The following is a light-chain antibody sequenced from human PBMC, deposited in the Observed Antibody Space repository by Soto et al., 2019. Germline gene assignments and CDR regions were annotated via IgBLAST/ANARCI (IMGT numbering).Light chain of an antibody. V-gene: IGKV1-39*01. CDR3: QQSYRTRLT. J-gene: IGKJ4*01. CDR1: QTISRY. CDR2: AAS. Sequence: DIQMTQSQSSLSASIGDTVTITFRASQTISRYLNWYQQKPGRAPNLLSYAASSLQSGVPSRFSGSGSGTDFTLTISSLQREDFATYYCQQSYRTRLTFGGGTKVDIK.